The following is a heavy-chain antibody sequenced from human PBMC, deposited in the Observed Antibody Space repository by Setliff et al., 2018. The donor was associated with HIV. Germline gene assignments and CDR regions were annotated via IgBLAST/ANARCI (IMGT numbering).Heavy chain of an antibody. CDR3: ARGWLYYYDSSAYRDY. D-gene: IGHD3-22*01. CDR1: GYTFTGYG. CDR2: ISPYNGNT. Sequence: GASVKVSCKASGYTFTGYGITWVRQAPGQGLEWMGWISPYNGNTNYAQKFQGRVTMTTDTSTSTAYMELRSLRSDDTAVYYCARGWLYYYDSSAYRDYWGQGTRGTV. V-gene: IGHV1-18*01. J-gene: IGHJ4*02.